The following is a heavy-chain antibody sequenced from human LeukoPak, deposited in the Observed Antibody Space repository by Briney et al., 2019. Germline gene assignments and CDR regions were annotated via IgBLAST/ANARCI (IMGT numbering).Heavy chain of an antibody. J-gene: IGHJ4*02. D-gene: IGHD2-2*01. V-gene: IGHV1-69*13. CDR1: GGTFSSYA. CDR2: IIPIFGTA. Sequence: ASVKVSCKASGGTFSSYAISWVRQAPGQGLEWMGGIIPIFGTANYAQKFQGRVTITADESTSTAYMELSSLRSEDTAVYYCATLEPDCSSTSCPDYWGQGTLVNVSS. CDR3: ATLEPDCSSTSCPDY.